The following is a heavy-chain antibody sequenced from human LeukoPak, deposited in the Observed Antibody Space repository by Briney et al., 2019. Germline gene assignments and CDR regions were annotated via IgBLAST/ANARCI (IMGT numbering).Heavy chain of an antibody. CDR1: GYTFTSYY. Sequence: ASVKVSCKASGYTFTSYYMHWVRQAPGQGLEWMGIINPNGGSTSYAQQFQGRVTMTRDTSTSTVYIELSSLRSEDTAVYYCARDGDYYDSSGYIDDNWCDPWGQGTLVTVSS. J-gene: IGHJ5*02. V-gene: IGHV1-46*03. D-gene: IGHD3-22*01. CDR2: INPNGGST. CDR3: ARDGDYYDSSGYIDDNWCDP.